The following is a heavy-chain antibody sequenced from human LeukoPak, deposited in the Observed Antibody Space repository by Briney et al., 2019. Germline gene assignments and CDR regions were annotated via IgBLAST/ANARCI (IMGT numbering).Heavy chain of an antibody. V-gene: IGHV4-34*01. Sequence: SETLSLTCAVYGGSFSGYYWTWIRQPPGKGLEWIGEINHSGSTNYNPSLKNRVTISIDTSKNQFSLILSSVTAADTAVYYCARGDYYDSSGPDYWGQGTLVTVSS. CDR1: GGSFSGYY. CDR2: INHSGST. J-gene: IGHJ4*02. D-gene: IGHD3-22*01. CDR3: ARGDYYDSSGPDY.